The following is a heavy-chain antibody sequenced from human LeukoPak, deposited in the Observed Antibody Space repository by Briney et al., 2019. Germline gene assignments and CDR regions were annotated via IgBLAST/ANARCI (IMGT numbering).Heavy chain of an antibody. J-gene: IGHJ6*03. Sequence: GGSLRLSCAASGFIFSSYGMHWVRQAPGKGLEWVAFIRYDGSNKYYADSVKGRFTVSRDNSKNTLYLQMKSLRAEGTAVYYCAKGGGYEAQYYYYYLDVWGKGTTVTISS. CDR3: AKGGGYEAQYYYYYLDV. CDR1: GFIFSSYG. D-gene: IGHD5-12*01. CDR2: IRYDGSNK. V-gene: IGHV3-30*02.